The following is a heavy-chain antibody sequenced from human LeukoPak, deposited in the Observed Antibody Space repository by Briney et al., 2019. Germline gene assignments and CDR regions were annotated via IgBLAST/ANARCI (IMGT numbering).Heavy chain of an antibody. D-gene: IGHD4-11*01. Sequence: GGSLRLSCAASGFTFSSYGMHWVRQAPGKGLEWVAFIRYDGSNKYYADSVKGRFTISRDNSKNTLYLQMNSLRAEDTAVYYCAKAPGDSNYGNWFDPWGQGTLVTVSS. CDR1: GFTFSSYG. CDR3: AKAPGDSNYGNWFDP. CDR2: IRYDGSNK. J-gene: IGHJ5*02. V-gene: IGHV3-30*02.